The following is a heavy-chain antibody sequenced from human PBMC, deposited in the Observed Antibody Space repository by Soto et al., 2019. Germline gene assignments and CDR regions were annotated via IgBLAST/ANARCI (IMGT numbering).Heavy chain of an antibody. D-gene: IGHD3-22*01. J-gene: IGHJ6*02. V-gene: IGHV3-30-3*01. CDR1: GFTFSSYA. CDR2: ISYDGSNK. Sequence: QVQLVESGGGVVQPGRSLRLSCAASGFTFSSYAMHWVRQAPGKGLEWVAVISYDGSNKYYADSVKGRFTISRDNSKNTMYLQMNSLRAEDTAVYYCARGGYYDRSGPTEVGMDGWGQGTTVTVSS. CDR3: ARGGYYDRSGPTEVGMDG.